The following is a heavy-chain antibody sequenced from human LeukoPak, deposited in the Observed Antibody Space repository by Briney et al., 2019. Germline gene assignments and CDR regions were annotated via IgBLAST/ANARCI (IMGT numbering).Heavy chain of an antibody. J-gene: IGHJ6*03. V-gene: IGHV3-23*01. D-gene: IGHD4-17*01. CDR2: ITGTGGNT. Sequence: GGSLRLSCAGSGFTFNTYAMSWVRQAPGKGLEWVSGITGTGGNTYYADSVKGRFTISRVNSKNTLYLQMNSLRADDTAVYYCAKRRHDYGDYYYMDVWGKGTTVTVSS. CDR1: GFTFNTYA. CDR3: AKRRHDYGDYYYMDV.